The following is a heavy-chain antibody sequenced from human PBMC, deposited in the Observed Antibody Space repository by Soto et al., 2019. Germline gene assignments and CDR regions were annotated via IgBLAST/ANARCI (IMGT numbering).Heavy chain of an antibody. CDR2: IKSDGSST. D-gene: IGHD6-6*01. CDR3: ARDRPEILNPTDHPMFDY. Sequence: EVQLVESGGGLVQPGGSLRLSCAASGFTFSSHWMHWVRQVPGKGLVWVSRIKSDGSSTAYADSVKGRFTISRDNAKNTLYLQMKSLRVEDTAIYYCARDRPEILNPTDHPMFDYWGQGTLVTLSS. J-gene: IGHJ4*02. CDR1: GFTFSSHW. V-gene: IGHV3-74*01.